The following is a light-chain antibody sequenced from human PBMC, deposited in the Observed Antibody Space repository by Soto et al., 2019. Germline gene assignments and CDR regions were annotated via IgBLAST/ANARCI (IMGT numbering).Light chain of an antibody. CDR1: QDIANH. CDR3: HHYYNHPLT. J-gene: IGKJ4*01. Sequence: DIQMTQSPSSLSASVGDTVTITCQASQDIANHLHWYQQKPGKAPKLLIYDASRLDSGVPPRFNGSGSGTYFTFTISSLQPEHLATYNCHHYYNHPLTFGGGTKVEIK. V-gene: IGKV1-33*01. CDR2: DAS.